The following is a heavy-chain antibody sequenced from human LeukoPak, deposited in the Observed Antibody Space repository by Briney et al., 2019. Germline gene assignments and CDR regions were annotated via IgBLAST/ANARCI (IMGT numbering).Heavy chain of an antibody. J-gene: IGHJ6*03. D-gene: IGHD2-8*01. Sequence: PSETLSLTCTVSGYSISSGYYWGWIRQPPGKGLEWIGSIYHSGSTYYNPSLKSRVTISVDTSKNQFSLKLSSVTAADTAVYYCARSNSLGPYYYYYYMDVWGKGTTVTISS. V-gene: IGHV4-38-2*02. CDR3: ARSNSLGPYYYYYYMDV. CDR2: IYHSGST. CDR1: GYSISSGYY.